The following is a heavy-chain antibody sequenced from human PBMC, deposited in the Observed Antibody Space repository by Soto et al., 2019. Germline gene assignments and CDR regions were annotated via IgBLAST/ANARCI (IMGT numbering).Heavy chain of an antibody. CDR3: ARLRIATNNYKWFDP. V-gene: IGHV4-31*03. Sequence: SETLSLSCSVSGAALNSGNYYWSWIRQVPGKGLEWIGHIYVTGAVDYNPSLRDRITISQDTSERQFSLNLRLVTAADTAVYYCARLRIATNNYKWFDPWGQGTLVTVSS. CDR2: IYVTGAV. J-gene: IGHJ5*02. CDR1: GAALNSGNYY. D-gene: IGHD2-21*01.